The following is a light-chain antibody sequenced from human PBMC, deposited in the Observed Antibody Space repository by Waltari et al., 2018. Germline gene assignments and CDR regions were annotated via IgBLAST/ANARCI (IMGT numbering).Light chain of an antibody. CDR1: NIGSKC. CDR2: YVR. CDR3: LVWHSTTDHHGV. Sequence: SYLVTESPSVSVAPGETARITCGGDNIGSKCDHWYQQRPGPAPVLVICYVRDRPSGIPERFAGSNSGNTATLTISWVEADDEADYYCLVWHSTTDHHGVFGGGTKLTVL. V-gene: IGLV3-21*04. J-gene: IGLJ2*01.